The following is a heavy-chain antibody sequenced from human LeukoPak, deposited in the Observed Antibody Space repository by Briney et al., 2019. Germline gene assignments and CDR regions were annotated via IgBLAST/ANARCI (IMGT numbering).Heavy chain of an antibody. CDR3: ARGILRGSGSYYPPKIFDC. J-gene: IGHJ4*02. Sequence: SETLSLTCAVYGGSFSGYYWSWIRQPPGKGLEWIGEINHSGSTNYNPSLKSRVTISVDTSKNQFSLKLSSVTAADTAVYYCARGILRGSGSYYPPKIFDCWGQGTLVTVSS. D-gene: IGHD3-10*01. CDR1: GGSFSGYY. CDR2: INHSGST. V-gene: IGHV4-34*01.